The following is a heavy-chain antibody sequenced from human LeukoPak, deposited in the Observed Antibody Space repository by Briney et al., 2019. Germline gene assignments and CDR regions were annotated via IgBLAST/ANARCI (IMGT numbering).Heavy chain of an antibody. CDR1: GGTFSSYA. V-gene: IGHV1-69*13. CDR3: ARVWTGTTSDPFDY. CDR2: IIPIFGTA. D-gene: IGHD1-1*01. J-gene: IGHJ4*02. Sequence: ASVKVSCKASGGTFSSYAISWVRQAPGQGLEWMGGIIPIFGTANYAQKFQGRVTITADESTSTAYMELSSLRSGDTAVYYCARVWTGTTSDPFDYWGQGTLVTVSS.